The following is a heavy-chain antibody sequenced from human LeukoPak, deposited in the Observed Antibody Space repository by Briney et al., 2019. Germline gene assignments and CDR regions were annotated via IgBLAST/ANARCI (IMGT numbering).Heavy chain of an antibody. Sequence: GGSLRLSCAASGFTFTNYWMTWVRQAPGKGLEWVANIKKDGSEKYYVDSVKGRFTISRDNAKNSLFLQMNSLRAEDTAVYYCARDVSDENGSSSRIHLDSWGQGTLASVSS. CDR2: IKKDGSEK. J-gene: IGHJ4*02. CDR3: ARDVSDENGSSSRIHLDS. CDR1: GFTFTNYW. D-gene: IGHD6-6*01. V-gene: IGHV3-7*01.